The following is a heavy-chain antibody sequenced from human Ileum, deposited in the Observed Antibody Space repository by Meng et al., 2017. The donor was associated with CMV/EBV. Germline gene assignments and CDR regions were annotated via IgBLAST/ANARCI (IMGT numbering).Heavy chain of an antibody. V-gene: IGHV4-30-4*01. CDR3: AREGGGWYFDS. D-gene: IGHD6-19*01. CDR1: GDSLSTGDYY. Sequence: VQLQESGPGLVKPSQTLSLTCTVAGDSLSTGDYYWSWIRQPPGKGPEWIGYIYYSGSTLYNPSLKSPVTISLDKSKNQFSLRLRSVTAAGTAVYFCAREGGGWYFDSWGQGTLVTVSS. J-gene: IGHJ4*02. CDR2: IYYSGST.